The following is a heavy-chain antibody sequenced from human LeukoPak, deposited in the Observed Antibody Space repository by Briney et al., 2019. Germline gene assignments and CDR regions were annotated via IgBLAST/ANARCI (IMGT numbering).Heavy chain of an antibody. D-gene: IGHD6-6*01. V-gene: IGHV4-39*01. CDR2: ISYSGST. CDR1: GGSIISSGHY. J-gene: IGHJ4*02. CDR3: VRRRQLAIDY. Sequence: SETLSLTCTVSGGSIISSGHYWDWIRQPAGKGLEWIGSISYSGSTYYNPSLKSRVTISRDTSENQFSLKLSSVTAADTAVYYCVRRRQLAIDYWGQETLVTVAS.